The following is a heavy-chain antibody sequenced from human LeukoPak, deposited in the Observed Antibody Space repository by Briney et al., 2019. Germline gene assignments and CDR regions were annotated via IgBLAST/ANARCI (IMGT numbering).Heavy chain of an antibody. J-gene: IGHJ4*02. CDR3: ARDRYYYDSSARYFDY. CDR1: GFTFSSYG. V-gene: IGHV3-30*02. D-gene: IGHD3-22*01. Sequence: GGSLRLSCAASGFTFSSYGMHWVRQAPGKGLEWVAFIRSDGSNKYYADSVKGRFTISRDNSKNTLYLQMNSLRAEDTAVYYCARDRYYYDSSARYFDYWGQGTLVTVSS. CDR2: IRSDGSNK.